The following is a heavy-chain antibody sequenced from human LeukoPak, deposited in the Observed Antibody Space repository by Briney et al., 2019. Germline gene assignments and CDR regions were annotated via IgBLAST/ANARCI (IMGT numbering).Heavy chain of an antibody. V-gene: IGHV4-34*01. CDR3: ASLLTTVTPYYFDY. Sequence: ETLSLTCAVYGGSFSGYHWSWIRQPPGKGPEWIGEINHRGSTNYNPSLKSRVTMSVDTSKNQFSLKLSSVTAADTAVYYCASLLTTVTPYYFDYWGQGTLVTVSS. D-gene: IGHD4-17*01. J-gene: IGHJ4*02. CDR2: INHRGST. CDR1: GGSFSGYH.